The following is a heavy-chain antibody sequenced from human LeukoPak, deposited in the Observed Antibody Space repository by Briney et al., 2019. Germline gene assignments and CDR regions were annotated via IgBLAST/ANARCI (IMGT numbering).Heavy chain of an antibody. V-gene: IGHV3-23*01. Sequence: PGGSLRLSCAASGFTFSSYAMSWVRQAPGKGLEWVSAISGSGGSTYYADSVKGRFTISRDNSKNTLYLQMNSLRAEDTAVYYCAKDRHPIVGATDDAFDIWGQGTMVTVSS. J-gene: IGHJ3*02. CDR2: ISGSGGST. D-gene: IGHD1-26*01. CDR1: GFTFSSYA. CDR3: AKDRHPIVGATDDAFDI.